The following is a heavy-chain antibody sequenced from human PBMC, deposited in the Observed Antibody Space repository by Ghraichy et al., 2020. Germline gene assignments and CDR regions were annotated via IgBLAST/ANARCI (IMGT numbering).Heavy chain of an antibody. Sequence: ETLSLTCTVSGGSISSSSYFWGWIRQPPGKGLEWIGSIYYYGNTYYNPSLKSRVTISVDTSKNQFSLKLSSVTAADTAVYYCARHENIVVVTAARAFDIWGQGTMVTVSS. CDR2: IYYYGNT. J-gene: IGHJ3*02. CDR1: GGSISSSSYF. CDR3: ARHENIVVVTAARAFDI. D-gene: IGHD2-21*02. V-gene: IGHV4-39*01.